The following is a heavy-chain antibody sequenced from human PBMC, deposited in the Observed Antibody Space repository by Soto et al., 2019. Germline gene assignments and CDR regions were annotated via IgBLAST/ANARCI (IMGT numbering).Heavy chain of an antibody. D-gene: IGHD6-19*01. Sequence: QVQLQESGPGLVKPSETLSLTCTVSGGSISSYYWSWIRQPPGKGLEWIGYIYYSGRTNYNPSLKSRVTISVDTSKIQFALKLSSVTAADTAVYYCGRWGRYSSGWDRFDYWGQGTLVTVSS. J-gene: IGHJ4*02. CDR1: GGSISSYY. CDR3: GRWGRYSSGWDRFDY. CDR2: IYYSGRT. V-gene: IGHV4-59*01.